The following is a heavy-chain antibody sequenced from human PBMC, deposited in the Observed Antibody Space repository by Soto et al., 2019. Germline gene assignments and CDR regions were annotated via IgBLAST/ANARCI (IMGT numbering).Heavy chain of an antibody. CDR3: ARFSGSYTRGLDY. J-gene: IGHJ4*02. Sequence: EVQLVESGGGLVQPGGSLRLSCAASGFTFSDHYMDWVRQAPGKGLEWVGRSRNKANSYSTEYAATVKGRFTISRDESKNSLYLPMTSLKTEDPAVYYCARFSGSYTRGLDYWGQGTLVTVSS. CDR1: GFTFSDHY. D-gene: IGHD1-26*01. CDR2: SRNKANSYST. V-gene: IGHV3-72*01.